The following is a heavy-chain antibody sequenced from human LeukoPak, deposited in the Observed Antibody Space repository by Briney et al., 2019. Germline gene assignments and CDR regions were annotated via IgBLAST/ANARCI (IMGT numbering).Heavy chain of an antibody. CDR1: GFTFSSYA. J-gene: IGHJ1*01. D-gene: IGHD6-19*01. V-gene: IGHV3-30-3*01. Sequence: PGGSLRLSCAASGFTFSSYAMHWVRQAPGKGLEWVAVISYDGSNKYYADSVKGRFTISRDNSKNTLYLQMNSLRAEDTAVYYCAKDTLGIAVEYFQHWGQGTLVTVSS. CDR2: ISYDGSNK. CDR3: AKDTLGIAVEYFQH.